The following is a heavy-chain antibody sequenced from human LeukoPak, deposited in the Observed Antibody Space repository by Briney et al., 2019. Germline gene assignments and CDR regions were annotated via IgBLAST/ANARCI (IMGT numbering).Heavy chain of an antibody. CDR2: ISGSGGST. CDR3: AKARAAGLRYYFDY. J-gene: IGHJ4*02. V-gene: IGHV3-23*01. CDR1: GFTFNSYA. D-gene: IGHD6-13*01. Sequence: GGSLRLSCAASGFTFNSYAMSWVRQAPGKGLEWVSAISGSGGSTYYADSVKGRFTISRDNSKNTLYLQMNSLRAEDTAVYYCAKARAAGLRYYFDYWGQGTLVTVSS.